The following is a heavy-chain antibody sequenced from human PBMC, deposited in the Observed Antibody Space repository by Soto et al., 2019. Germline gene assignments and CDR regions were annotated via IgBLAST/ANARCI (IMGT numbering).Heavy chain of an antibody. J-gene: IGHJ3*02. CDR1: GDSVSTNSGA. Sequence: QVQLQQSGPGLVKPSQTLSRTCAISGDSVSTNSGAWNWIRQSPSRGLEWLSRAYYRSNWYYDYVTTVRSRISVNSDTAQKQLSLPLNSVTSEDTPLYYCASESCTVTTFYGGRMKAFDMWGHGTLGTVSS. CDR3: ASESCTVTTFYGGRMKAFDM. D-gene: IGHD2-2*01. CDR2: AYYRSNWYY. V-gene: IGHV6-1*01.